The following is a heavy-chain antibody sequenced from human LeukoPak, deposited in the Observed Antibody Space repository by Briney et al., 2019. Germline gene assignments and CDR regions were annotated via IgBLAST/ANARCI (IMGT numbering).Heavy chain of an antibody. CDR2: IWYDGSNK. CDR1: GFSFSSNG. CDR3: ARVSDYSNYFDY. J-gene: IGHJ4*02. Sequence: GRSLRLSCAASGFSFSSNGMHWVRQAPGKGLEWVAVIWYDGSNKYYADSAKGRFTISRDNSKNTLYLQMNSLRAEDTAVYYSARVSDYSNYFDYWGQGTLVTVSS. D-gene: IGHD4-11*01. V-gene: IGHV3-33*01.